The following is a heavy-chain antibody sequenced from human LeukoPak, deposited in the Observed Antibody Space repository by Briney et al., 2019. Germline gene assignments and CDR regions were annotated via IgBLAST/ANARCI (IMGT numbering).Heavy chain of an antibody. J-gene: IGHJ3*02. Sequence: SETLSLTCTVSGGSISSYYWSWIRQPAGKGLEWIGRIYTSGSTNYNPSLKSRVTISVDTSKNQFSLKLSSVTAADTAVYYCARLDGTASVWDAFDIWGQGTMVTVSS. CDR3: ARLDGTASVWDAFDI. D-gene: IGHD5-18*01. CDR2: IYTSGST. V-gene: IGHV4-4*07. CDR1: GGSISSYY.